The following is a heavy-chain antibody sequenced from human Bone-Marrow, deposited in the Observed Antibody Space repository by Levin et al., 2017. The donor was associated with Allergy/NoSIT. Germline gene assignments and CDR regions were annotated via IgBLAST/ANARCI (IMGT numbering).Heavy chain of an antibody. CDR1: GFTFA. CDR2: ISDDGSNK. J-gene: IGHJ6*02. CDR3: AKAGSPLRFLEWFMDV. V-gene: IGHV3-30*18. Sequence: LSLTCAASGFTFAMQWVRQAPGKGLEWVALISDDGSNKYYADSVKGRFTISRDKSKNTLYLQMNSLRAEDTAVYYCAKAGSPLRFLEWFMDVWGQGTTVTVSS. D-gene: IGHD3-3*01.